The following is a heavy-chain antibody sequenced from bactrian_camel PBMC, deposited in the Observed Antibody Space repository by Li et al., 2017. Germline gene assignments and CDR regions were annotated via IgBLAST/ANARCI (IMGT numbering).Heavy chain of an antibody. J-gene: IGHJ4*01. V-gene: IGHV3S53*01. CDR2: ISDAGDT. CDR1: GPVYRHNY. D-gene: IGHD6*01. CDR3: AGDRSYGAWYKESQYKY. Sequence: HVQLVESGGGAVQSGGSLRLSCVESGPVYRHNYMAWFRTVTGTEREGVAAISDAGDTTYYGDFVKGRFTISRESGKNTVHLQMNSLMPEDSGIYYCAGDRSYGAWYKESQYKYWGRGTQVTVS.